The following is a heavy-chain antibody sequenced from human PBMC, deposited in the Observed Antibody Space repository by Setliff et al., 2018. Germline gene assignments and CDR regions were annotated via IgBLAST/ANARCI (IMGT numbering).Heavy chain of an antibody. V-gene: IGHV4-39*01. J-gene: IGHJ4*02. CDR3: ASSYYDYLWGSYRYFY. CDR1: GGSISSSSYY. D-gene: IGHD3-16*02. CDR2: ISYSGST. Sequence: LSLTCSVSGGSISSSSYYWGWIRQPPGKGLEWIGSISYSGSTYHNPSLKSQVTVSVDTSKNQFSLKLTSVTAADTAVYFCASSYYDYLWGSYRYFYWGQGTLVTVSS.